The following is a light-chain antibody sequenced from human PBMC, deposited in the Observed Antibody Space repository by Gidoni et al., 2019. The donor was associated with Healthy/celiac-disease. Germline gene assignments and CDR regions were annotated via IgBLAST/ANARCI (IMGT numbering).Light chain of an antibody. Sequence: DIQMTPSPSTLSASVGDRVTIPCRASQSISSWLAWYQQKPGKAPKLLIYKASSLESGVPSRFSGSGSGTEFTLTISSLQPDDFATYYCQQYNSYSGTFGQGTKVEIK. CDR1: QSISSW. CDR2: KAS. CDR3: QQYNSYSGT. V-gene: IGKV1-5*03. J-gene: IGKJ1*01.